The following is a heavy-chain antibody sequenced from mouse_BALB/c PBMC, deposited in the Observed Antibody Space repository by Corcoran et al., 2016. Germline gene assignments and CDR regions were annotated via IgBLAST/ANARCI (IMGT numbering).Heavy chain of an antibody. CDR3: ARARDFDFDD. CDR1: GYTFTNYG. CDR2: INTYTGEP. Sequence: QIQLVQSGPELKKTGETVKISCKASGYTFTNYGMNGVKQAPGKGLKGMGWINTYTGEPTYADDFKGRFAFSLETSASTAYLQINNLKNEDAATYFCARARDFDFDDWGQGTTVTVSS. J-gene: IGHJ2*01. V-gene: IGHV9-3-1*01.